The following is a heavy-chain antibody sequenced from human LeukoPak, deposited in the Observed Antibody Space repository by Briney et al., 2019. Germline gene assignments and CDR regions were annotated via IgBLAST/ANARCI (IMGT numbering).Heavy chain of an antibody. CDR2: IYSSGGT. D-gene: IGHD4-17*01. J-gene: IGHJ4*02. CDR3: ARDATMTTVIPFDY. V-gene: IGHV3-53*01. CDR1: GFTVSINY. Sequence: GGSLRLSCAASGFTVSINYMSWVRQAPGKGLEWVSVIYSSGGTSYADSVKGRFTISRDNSKNTLSLQMNSLRAEDTAVYYCARDATMTTVIPFDYWGQGILVTVSS.